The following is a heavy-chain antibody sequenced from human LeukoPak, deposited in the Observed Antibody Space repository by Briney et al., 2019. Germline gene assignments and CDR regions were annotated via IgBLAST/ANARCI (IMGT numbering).Heavy chain of an antibody. V-gene: IGHV3-30*04. J-gene: IGHJ4*02. CDR2: ISYDGSNK. Sequence: PGRSLRLSCAASGFTFSSYAMHWVRQAPGKGLEWVAVISYDGSNKYYADSVKGRFTISRDNSKNTLYLQMNSLRAEDTAVYYCARQYTGSYLFFDYWGQGTQVTVSS. D-gene: IGHD1-26*01. CDR3: ARQYTGSYLFFDY. CDR1: GFTFSSYA.